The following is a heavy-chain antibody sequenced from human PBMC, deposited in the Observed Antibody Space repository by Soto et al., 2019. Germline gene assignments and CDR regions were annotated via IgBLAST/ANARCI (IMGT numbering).Heavy chain of an antibody. Sequence: SKTLSLTCTVSGGSISSYYWSWIRQPPGKGLEWIGYIYYSGSTNYNPSLKSRVTISVDTSKNQFSLKLSSVTAADTAVYYCARGRYYYDSSASGLFAYWGQRYPVTVSS. CDR2: IYYSGST. D-gene: IGHD3-22*01. CDR1: GGSISSYY. J-gene: IGHJ4*02. V-gene: IGHV4-59*01. CDR3: ARGRYYYDSSASGLFAY.